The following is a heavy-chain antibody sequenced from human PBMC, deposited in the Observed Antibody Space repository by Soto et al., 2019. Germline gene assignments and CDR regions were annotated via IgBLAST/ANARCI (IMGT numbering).Heavy chain of an antibody. CDR1: GFTFSSYW. CDR3: ARDRNSYWYFDL. V-gene: IGHV3-66*01. Sequence: GGSLRISCAASGFTFSSYWMHWVRQVPGKGLVWVSIIYRGGNTYYADSVKGRFIIYRDNSKNTVYLQMTSLRAEDTDVYYCARDRNSYWYFDLWGRGTLVTVSS. CDR2: IYRGGNT. J-gene: IGHJ2*01.